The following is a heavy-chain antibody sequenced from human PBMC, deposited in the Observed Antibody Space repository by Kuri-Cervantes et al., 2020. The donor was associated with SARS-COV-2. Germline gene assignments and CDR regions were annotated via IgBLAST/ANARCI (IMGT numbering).Heavy chain of an antibody. CDR1: GFTFSSYE. J-gene: IGHJ6*02. Sequence: GESLKISCAASGFTFSSYEMNWVRQAPGKGLEWVGRIKSKTDGGTTDYAAPVKGRFTISRDDSKNTLYLQMNSLKTEDTAVYYCTTDPWLDSSSHYGMDVWGQGTTVTVSS. V-gene: IGHV3-15*07. CDR3: TTDPWLDSSSHYGMDV. D-gene: IGHD6-13*01. CDR2: IKSKTDGGTT.